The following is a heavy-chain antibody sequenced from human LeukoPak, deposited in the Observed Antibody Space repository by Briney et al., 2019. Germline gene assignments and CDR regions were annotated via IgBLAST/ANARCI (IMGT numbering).Heavy chain of an antibody. Sequence: PGGSLRLSCAASGFTVSSNYTSWVRQAPGRGLEWVSVIYSGGSTYYADSVKGRFTISRDNSKNTLYVQMNSLRAEDTAVYYCATEVAAAGTFGCWGQGTLVTVSS. V-gene: IGHV3-66*01. J-gene: IGHJ4*02. D-gene: IGHD6-13*01. CDR1: GFTVSSNY. CDR2: IYSGGST. CDR3: ATEVAAAGTFGC.